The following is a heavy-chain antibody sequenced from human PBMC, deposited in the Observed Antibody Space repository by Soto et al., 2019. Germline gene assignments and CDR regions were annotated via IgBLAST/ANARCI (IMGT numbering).Heavy chain of an antibody. Sequence: ASVKVSCKASGFTFIGHYIHWLRQAPGQGLEWVGWINPNVGGGTVYAQKFQGRVTMTADTSTNIASMDLTSLRGDDTAVYYCAGSRTGALDYWGPGALVTVSS. CDR3: AGSRTGALDY. J-gene: IGHJ4*02. V-gene: IGHV1-2*02. CDR2: INPNVGGGT. CDR1: GFTFIGHY. D-gene: IGHD7-27*01.